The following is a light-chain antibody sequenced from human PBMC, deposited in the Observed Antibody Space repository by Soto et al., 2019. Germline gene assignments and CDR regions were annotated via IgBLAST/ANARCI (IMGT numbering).Light chain of an antibody. CDR3: QQYNSYRA. CDR1: ESIDSW. Sequence: DIQMTHSPSTLSSSLVDRVTITCRASESIDSWLAWHQQKPGRAPKLLISKASSLESGVPSRFSGSGFGTEFTLTISSLQPDDFATYYCQQYNSYRAFGQGTKVDI. J-gene: IGKJ1*01. CDR2: KAS. V-gene: IGKV1-5*03.